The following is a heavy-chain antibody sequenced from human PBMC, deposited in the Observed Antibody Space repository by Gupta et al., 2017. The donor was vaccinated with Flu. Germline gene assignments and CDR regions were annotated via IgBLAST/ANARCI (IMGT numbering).Heavy chain of an antibody. D-gene: IGHD2-21*01. Sequence: EVQLVESGGGLVQPGGSLRLSCAASGFTFRSYWMYWVRQAPGKGLVWVSGINSDGRSTSYADSGKGRVTISRDNAKNTRDLQVNSLRAEDTAVYYCARGDDDCRTKDYYFDYGGQGTMVTVSS. J-gene: IGHJ4*02. CDR2: INSDGRST. CDR1: GFTFRSYW. V-gene: IGHV3-74*01. CDR3: ARGDDDCRTKDYYFDY.